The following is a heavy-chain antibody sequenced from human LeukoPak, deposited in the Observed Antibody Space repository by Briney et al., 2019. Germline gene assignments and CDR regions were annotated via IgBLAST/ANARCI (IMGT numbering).Heavy chain of an antibody. CDR3: ARDTYRQWLTQGGYFQH. J-gene: IGHJ1*01. D-gene: IGHD6-19*01. Sequence: GGSLRLSCAASGFTFSSYAMSWVRQAPGKGLEWVAVISYDGSNKYYADSVKGRFTISRDNSKNTLYLQMNSLRDEDTAVYYCARDTYRQWLTQGGYFQHWGQGTLVTVSS. CDR2: ISYDGSNK. CDR1: GFTFSSYA. V-gene: IGHV3-30*04.